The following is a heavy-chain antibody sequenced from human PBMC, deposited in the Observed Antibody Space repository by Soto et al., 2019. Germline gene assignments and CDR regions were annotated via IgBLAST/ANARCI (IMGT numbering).Heavy chain of an antibody. Sequence: SQPVSLTCTVSGGSISSSSYYWGWIRQPPGKGLEWIGSIYYSGSTYYNPSLKSRVTISVDTSKNQFSLKLSSVTAADTAVYYCASQLPKNSSGWYLALYYYYYGMDVWGKGTTVTV. CDR1: GGSISSSSYY. V-gene: IGHV4-39*01. CDR2: IYYSGST. CDR3: ASQLPKNSSGWYLALYYYYYGMDV. J-gene: IGHJ6*04. D-gene: IGHD6-19*01.